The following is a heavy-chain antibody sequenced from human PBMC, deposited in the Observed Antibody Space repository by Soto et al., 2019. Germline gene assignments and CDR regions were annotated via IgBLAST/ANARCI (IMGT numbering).Heavy chain of an antibody. CDR2: IYHSGST. D-gene: IGHD3-3*01. CDR1: GGSISSSNW. Sequence: QVQLQESGPGLVKPSGTLSLTCAVSGGSISSSNWWSWVRQPPGKGLEWIGEIYHSGSTNYNPSLKSRVTISVDKSKSQFSLKLSSVTAADTAVYYCARRHLGWESPPYFDYWGQGTLVTVSS. J-gene: IGHJ4*02. CDR3: ARRHLGWESPPYFDY. V-gene: IGHV4-4*02.